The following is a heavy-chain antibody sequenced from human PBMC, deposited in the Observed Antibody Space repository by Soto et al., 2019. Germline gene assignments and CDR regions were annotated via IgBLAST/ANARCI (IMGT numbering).Heavy chain of an antibody. J-gene: IGHJ3*02. CDR3: AGVSGSPAAEGAFDI. V-gene: IGHV3-33*01. D-gene: IGHD6-13*01. CDR2: IWYDGSNK. Sequence: QVQLVESGGGVVQPGRSLRLSCAASGFTFSSYGMHWVRQAPGKGLEWVAVIWYDGSNKYYADSVKGRFTISRDNSKNTLYLQMNNLRAEDTAVYYCAGVSGSPAAEGAFDIWGQGTMVTVSS. CDR1: GFTFSSYG.